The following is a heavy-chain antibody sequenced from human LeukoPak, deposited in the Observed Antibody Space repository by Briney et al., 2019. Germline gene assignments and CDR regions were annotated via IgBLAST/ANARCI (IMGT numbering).Heavy chain of an antibody. D-gene: IGHD5-12*01. CDR2: IYSGGST. CDR1: GFTVSSNY. Sequence: GGSLRLSCAASGFTVSSNYMSWVRQAPGKGLQWVSVIYSGGSTYYADSVKGRFTISRDNSKNTLYLQMNSLRAEDTAVYYCARDLTPGYSGYDGDYWGQGTLVTVSS. V-gene: IGHV3-53*01. CDR3: ARDLTPGYSGYDGDY. J-gene: IGHJ4*02.